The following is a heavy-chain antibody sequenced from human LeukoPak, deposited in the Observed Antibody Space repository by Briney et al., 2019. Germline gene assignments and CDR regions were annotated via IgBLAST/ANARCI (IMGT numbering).Heavy chain of an antibody. D-gene: IGHD6-13*01. Sequence: TSETLSLTCTVSGGSISSGSYYWSWIRQPAGKGLEWIGRIYTSGSTNYNPSLKSRVTISVDTSKNQFSLKLSSVTAADTAVYYCASTRIAAAGIDYWGQGTLVTVSS. V-gene: IGHV4-61*02. CDR1: GGSISSGSYY. J-gene: IGHJ4*02. CDR3: ASTRIAAAGIDY. CDR2: IYTSGST.